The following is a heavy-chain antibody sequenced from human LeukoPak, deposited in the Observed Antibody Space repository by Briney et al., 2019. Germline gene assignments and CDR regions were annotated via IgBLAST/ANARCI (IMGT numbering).Heavy chain of an antibody. D-gene: IGHD2-2*01. V-gene: IGHV3-48*04. J-gene: IGHJ4*02. CDR1: GFTFSSYS. CDR2: MSSSTRTM. Sequence: PGGSLRLSCKASGFTFSSYSMNWVRQAPGKGLEWVSYMSSSTRTMFYAESVEGRFTISRDNAKNSVYLQMNSLRAEDTAVYYCARGGLPTDFDYWGQGTLVTVSS. CDR3: ARGGLPTDFDY.